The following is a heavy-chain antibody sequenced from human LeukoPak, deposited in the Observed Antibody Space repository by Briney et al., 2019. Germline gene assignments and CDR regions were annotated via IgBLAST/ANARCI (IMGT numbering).Heavy chain of an antibody. CDR3: ATDRGSGYDWNY. CDR2: FDPEDGET. CDR1: GYTLTELS. Sequence: ASVKVSCKVSGYTLTELSMHWVRQAPGKGREWMGGFDPEDGETIYAQKFQGRVTMTEDTSTDTAYMELSSLRSEDTAVYYCATDRGSGYDWNYWGQGTLVTVSS. J-gene: IGHJ4*02. D-gene: IGHD5-12*01. V-gene: IGHV1-24*01.